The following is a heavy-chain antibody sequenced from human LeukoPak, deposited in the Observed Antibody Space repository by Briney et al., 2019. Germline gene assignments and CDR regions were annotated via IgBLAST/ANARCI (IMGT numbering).Heavy chain of an antibody. J-gene: IGHJ4*02. D-gene: IGHD2-2*01. CDR2: IGGSGGYTT. V-gene: IGHV3-23*01. CDR1: GFIFSRYA. CDR3: AKDLRY. Sequence: GGSLRLSCAGSGFIFSRYAMSWVRQAPGKGLEWVSGIGGSGGYTTYYADSVKGRFTISRDNSQNTLYLQMNSLRDEDMAIYYCAKDLRYGGQGTLVTVSS.